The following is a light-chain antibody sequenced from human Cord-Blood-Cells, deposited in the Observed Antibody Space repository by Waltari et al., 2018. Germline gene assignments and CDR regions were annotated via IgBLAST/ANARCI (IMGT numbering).Light chain of an antibody. V-gene: IGKV4-1*01. CDR2: WAS. CDR3: QQYYSTPLT. J-gene: IGKJ4*01. Sequence: EIVMTQSPDSLAGSLGERAAIHCKYSQSVLYSSNNKNYLAWYQQKPGQPPKLLIYWASTRESGVPDRFSGSGSGTDFTLTISSLQAEDVAVYYCQQYYSTPLTFGGGTKVEIK. CDR1: QSVLYSSNNKNY.